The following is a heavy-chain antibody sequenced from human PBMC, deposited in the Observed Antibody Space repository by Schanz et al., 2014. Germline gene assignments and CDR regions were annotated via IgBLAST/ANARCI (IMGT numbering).Heavy chain of an antibody. CDR2: LSGSGGST. Sequence: VQLVESGGGLVKPGGSLRLSCAASGFTFSDYYMSWIRQAPGKGLEWVSALSGSGGSTYYADSVKGRFTISRDNSKNTLYLQMNSLRAEDTAVYYCARANYRRKINFDYWGRGTLVTVSS. J-gene: IGHJ4*02. CDR3: ARANYRRKINFDY. CDR1: GFTFSDYY. V-gene: IGHV3-23*04. D-gene: IGHD3-10*01.